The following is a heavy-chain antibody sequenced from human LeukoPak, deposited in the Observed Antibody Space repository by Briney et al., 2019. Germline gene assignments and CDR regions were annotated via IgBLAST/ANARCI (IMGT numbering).Heavy chain of an antibody. CDR1: GGPISSYY. D-gene: IGHD6-19*01. CDR2: MYYSGST. J-gene: IGHJ4*02. CDR3: AREDSSGWHVFDF. V-gene: IGHV4-59*01. Sequence: PSETLSLTCTVSGGPISSYYWSWIRQPPGKGLEWIGYMYYSGSTNYNPSLKSRVTISVDTSKNQFSLKLSSVTAADTAVYYCAREDSSGWHVFDFWGQGTLVTVSS.